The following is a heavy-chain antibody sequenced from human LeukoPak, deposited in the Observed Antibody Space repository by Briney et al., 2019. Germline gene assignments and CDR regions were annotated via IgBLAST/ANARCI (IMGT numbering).Heavy chain of an antibody. V-gene: IGHV4-38-2*01. CDR2: IYYSGST. D-gene: IGHD5-18*01. CDR1: GFTFSDYY. Sequence: GSLRLSCAASGFTFSDYYMSWIRQPPGKGLEWIGNIYYSGSTYYNPSLKSRVTISVDTSKNQFSLKLSSVTAADTAVYYCARWGTVDTAMIPLYYFDYWGQGTLVTVSS. CDR3: ARWGTVDTAMIPLYYFDY. J-gene: IGHJ4*02.